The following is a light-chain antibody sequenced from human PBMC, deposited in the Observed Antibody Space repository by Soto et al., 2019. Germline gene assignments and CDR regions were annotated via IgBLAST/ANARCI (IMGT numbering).Light chain of an antibody. CDR3: CSDAGSYTSDV. Sequence: QSVLTQPRSVSGSPGQSVTISCTGTSSDVGGYNYVSWYQQHPGKAPKLMIYDVSKRPSGVPDRFSGSKSGNTASLTISGLQAEDEADYYCCSDAGSYTSDVFGTGTKLTVL. V-gene: IGLV2-11*01. J-gene: IGLJ1*01. CDR2: DVS. CDR1: SSDVGGYNY.